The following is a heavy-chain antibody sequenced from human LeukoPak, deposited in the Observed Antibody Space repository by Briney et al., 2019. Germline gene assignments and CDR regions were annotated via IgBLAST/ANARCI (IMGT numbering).Heavy chain of an antibody. V-gene: IGHV3-23*01. CDR3: AEEGENYAFDI. CDR2: ISGSGGST. D-gene: IGHD2-21*01. CDR1: GFTFSNYA. J-gene: IGHJ3*02. Sequence: GGSLRLSCAASGFTFSNYAMTWVRQAPGKGLEWVSAISGSGGSTYYADSVKGRFTISRDNSKNTLYLQMNSLRAEDTAIYYCAEEGENYAFDIWGQGTMVAVSS.